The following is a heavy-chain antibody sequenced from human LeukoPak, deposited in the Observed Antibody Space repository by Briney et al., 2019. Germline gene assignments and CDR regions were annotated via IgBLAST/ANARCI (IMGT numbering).Heavy chain of an antibody. V-gene: IGHV3-20*04. CDR2: INWNGGST. CDR3: ARATRGGDWNYYYYMDV. D-gene: IGHD2-21*02. J-gene: IGHJ6*03. CDR1: GFTFDDYG. Sequence: GGSLRLSCAASGFTFDDYGMSWVRQAPGKGLEWVSGINWNGGSTGYADSVKGRFTISRDNAKNSLYLQMNSLRAEDTALYYCARATRGGDWNYYYYMDVWGKGTTVTVSS.